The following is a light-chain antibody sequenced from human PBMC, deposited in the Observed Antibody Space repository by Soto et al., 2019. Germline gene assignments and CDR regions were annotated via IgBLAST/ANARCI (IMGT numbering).Light chain of an antibody. CDR2: EVS. CDR3: SSFAGNNNVV. CDR1: SSDVGGYNY. J-gene: IGLJ2*01. V-gene: IGLV2-8*01. Sequence: QSALTQPPSASGSPGQSVTISCTGTSSDVGGYNYVSWYQQHPGKAPKLMISEVSKRPSGVPDRFSGSKSGNTASLTVSGLQAEDEADYYCSSFAGNNNVVFGRGTKLTVL.